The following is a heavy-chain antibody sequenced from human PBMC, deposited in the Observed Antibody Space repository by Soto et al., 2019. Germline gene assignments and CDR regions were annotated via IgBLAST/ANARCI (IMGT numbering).Heavy chain of an antibody. Sequence: ASGFTFSSYWMSWVRQAPGKGLEWVANIKQDGSEKYYVDSVKGRFTISRDNAKNSLYLQMNSLRAEDTAVYYCASLGPAARPFDYWGQGTLVTVSS. CDR3: ASLGPAARPFDY. J-gene: IGHJ4*02. CDR1: GFTFSSYW. CDR2: IKQDGSEK. V-gene: IGHV3-7*01. D-gene: IGHD6-6*01.